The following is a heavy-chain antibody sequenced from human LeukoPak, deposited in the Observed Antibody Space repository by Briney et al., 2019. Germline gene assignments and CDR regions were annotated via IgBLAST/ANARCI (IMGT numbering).Heavy chain of an antibody. CDR3: ASGEASITIFGVVINGMDV. Sequence: PSETLPLTCTVSGGSISSGGYYWSWIRQHPGKGLEWIGYIYYSGSTYYNPSLKSRVTISVDTSKNQFSLKLSSVTAADTAVYYCASGEASITIFGVVINGMDVWGQGTTVTVSS. J-gene: IGHJ6*02. V-gene: IGHV4-31*03. D-gene: IGHD3-3*01. CDR1: GGSISSGGYY. CDR2: IYYSGST.